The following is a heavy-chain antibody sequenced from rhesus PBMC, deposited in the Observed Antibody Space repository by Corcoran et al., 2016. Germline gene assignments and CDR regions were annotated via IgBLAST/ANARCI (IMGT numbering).Heavy chain of an antibody. CDR2: SYGNRAIN. J-gene: IGHJ4*01. Sequence: QVQLQESGPGLVKPSETLSLTCTVSGGSISGYYYWSLIRQPPGKGLEWIGGSYGNRAINEYNHTLKSRVTISKGTAKNQFSLKLSSVTAADTAVYYCARGPLPYGSSLDYWGQGVLVTVSS. V-gene: IGHV4-143*01. D-gene: IGHD4-29*01. CDR3: ARGPLPYGSSLDY. CDR1: GGSISGYYY.